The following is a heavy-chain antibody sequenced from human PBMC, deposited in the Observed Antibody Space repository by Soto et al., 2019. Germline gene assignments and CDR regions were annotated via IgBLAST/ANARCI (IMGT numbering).Heavy chain of an antibody. J-gene: IGHJ6*02. V-gene: IGHV4-39*01. Sequence: PSETLSLTCTVSGGSISGSRNYYWGWIRQPPGKGLEWIASIYYSGTTYYNPSLKSRVTISVETSKNQFSLNLSSVTAADSAVYYCARAMGDWGTYYYYYGFDVWGQGTTVTVSS. CDR2: IYYSGTT. CDR3: ARAMGDWGTYYYYYGFDV. D-gene: IGHD3-16*01. CDR1: GGSISGSRNYY.